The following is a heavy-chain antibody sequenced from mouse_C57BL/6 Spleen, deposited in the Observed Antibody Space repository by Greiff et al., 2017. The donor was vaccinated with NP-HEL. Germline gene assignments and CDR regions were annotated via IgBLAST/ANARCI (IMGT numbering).Heavy chain of an antibody. J-gene: IGHJ2*01. CDR1: GYTFTSYW. V-gene: IGHV1-69*01. CDR3: ARWVYDGTGSYYFDY. Sequence: QVQLQQPGAELVMPGASVKLSCKASGYTFTSYWMHWVKQRPGQGLEWIGEIDPSDSYTNYNQKFKGKSTLTVDKSSSTAYMQLSSLTSEDSAVYYCARWVYDGTGSYYFDYWGQGTTLTVSS. CDR2: IDPSDSYT. D-gene: IGHD2-3*01.